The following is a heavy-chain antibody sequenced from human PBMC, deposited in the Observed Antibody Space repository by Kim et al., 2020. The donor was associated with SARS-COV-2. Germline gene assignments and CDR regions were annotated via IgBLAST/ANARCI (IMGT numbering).Heavy chain of an antibody. CDR3: AKDRVRGFGESLYYFDY. CDR1: GFTFSSYG. Sequence: GGSLRLSCAASGFTFSSYGMHWVRQAPGKGLEWVAVISYDGSNKYYADSVKGRFTISRDNSKSTLYLQMNSLRAEDTAVYYCAKDRVRGFGESLYYFDYWGQGTLVTVSS. D-gene: IGHD3-10*01. V-gene: IGHV3-30*18. CDR2: ISYDGSNK. J-gene: IGHJ4*02.